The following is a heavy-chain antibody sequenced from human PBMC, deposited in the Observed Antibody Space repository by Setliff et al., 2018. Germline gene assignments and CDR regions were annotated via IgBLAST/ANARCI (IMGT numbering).Heavy chain of an antibody. CDR3: AREGIVVVPAAQEAFDI. D-gene: IGHD2-2*01. Sequence: SSYYWGWIRQPPGKGLEWVSYISSSSSTIYYADSVKGRFTISRDNAKNSLYLQMNSLRAEDTAVYYCAREGIVVVPAAQEAFDIWGQGTMVTVSS. CDR1: SSYY. CDR2: ISSSSSTI. V-gene: IGHV3-48*01. J-gene: IGHJ3*02.